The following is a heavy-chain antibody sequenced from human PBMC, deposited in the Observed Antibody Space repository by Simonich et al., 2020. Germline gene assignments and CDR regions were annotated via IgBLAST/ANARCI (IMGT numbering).Heavy chain of an antibody. CDR1: GGSISSYY. V-gene: IGHV4-59*08. D-gene: IGHD5-12*01. CDR3: ARHDRWLQFYFDY. J-gene: IGHJ4*02. Sequence: QVQLQESGPGLVKPSETLSLTCTVSGGSISSYYWSWIRQPPGKGLEWIGYIYDSGNTNYNPSLKSRVTISVDTSKNQFSLKLSSVTAADTAVYYCARHDRWLQFYFDYWGQGTLVTVSS. CDR2: IYDSGNT.